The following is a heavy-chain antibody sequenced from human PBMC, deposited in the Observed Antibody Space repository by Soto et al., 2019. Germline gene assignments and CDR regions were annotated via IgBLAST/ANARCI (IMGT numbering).Heavy chain of an antibody. Sequence: SETLSLTCTVSGGSISNYYWSWIRQSPGKGLEWIGYISYIGTTNYNPSLKSRVTISVDTSKNQFSLRLTSVTAADTAVYYCVRGGGGYGNGMIDYWGQGTPVTVSS. J-gene: IGHJ4*02. CDR3: VRGGGGYGNGMIDY. V-gene: IGHV4-59*01. D-gene: IGHD5-18*01. CDR2: ISYIGTT. CDR1: GGSISNYY.